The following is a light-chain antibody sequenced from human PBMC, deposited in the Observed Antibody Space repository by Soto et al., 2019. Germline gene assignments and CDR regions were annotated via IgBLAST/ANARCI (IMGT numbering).Light chain of an antibody. V-gene: IGKV1-33*01. J-gene: IGKJ5*01. Sequence: DIQMTQSPSSLSASVGDRVTITCQPIQDITNYLNWYQQKPGRAPRLLLYDASSLETGVPSRFSGSGSGTDFTLTISSLQPEDVATYYCQHYDHLPITFGQGTRLEIK. CDR3: QHYDHLPIT. CDR1: QDITNY. CDR2: DAS.